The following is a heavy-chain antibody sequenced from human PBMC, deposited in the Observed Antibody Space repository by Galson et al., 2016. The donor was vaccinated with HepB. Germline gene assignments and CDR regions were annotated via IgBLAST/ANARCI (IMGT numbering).Heavy chain of an antibody. J-gene: IGHJ4*02. V-gene: IGHV4-4*01. CDR3: ATVRAGCSSTSCYFDN. Sequence: LSLTCAVSGGSISDDIWWTWVRQPPGKGLEWIGEIYHSGSTNYNPSLKSRVTISVDKSKNQFSLMSSVTAADTAVYSCATVRAGCSSTSCYFDNWGQGTLVTVSS. D-gene: IGHD2-2*01. CDR2: IYHSGST. CDR1: GGSISDDIW.